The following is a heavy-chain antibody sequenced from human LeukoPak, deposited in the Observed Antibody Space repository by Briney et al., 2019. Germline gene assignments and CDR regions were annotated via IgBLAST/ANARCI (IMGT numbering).Heavy chain of an antibody. Sequence: PGGSLRLSCAASGFTFSSYEMNWVRQAPGKGLEWVSYISSSGSTIYYADSVKGRFTISRDNAKNSLYLQMNSLRAEDTAVYYCARGVHIRYYYGSGSYITHGNWFDPWGQGTLVTVSS. J-gene: IGHJ5*02. D-gene: IGHD3-10*01. CDR1: GFTFSSYE. CDR2: ISSSGSTI. CDR3: ARGVHIRYYYGSGSYITHGNWFDP. V-gene: IGHV3-48*03.